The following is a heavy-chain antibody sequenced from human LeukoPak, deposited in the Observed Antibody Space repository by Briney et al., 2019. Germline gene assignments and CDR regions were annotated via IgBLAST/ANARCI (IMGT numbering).Heavy chain of an antibody. V-gene: IGHV2-5*02. D-gene: IGHD5-24*01. CDR3: AHGTGEALTLRDDYNDGGFDI. Sequence: SGPTLVTPTQTLAPTFTLSGSACSTRGAGVGWIRQAPRKALDRLASNYCAADKRDNPSLKNRHTIAKGTCENQVVLTMTKMDPVDTGTYFCAHGTGEALTLRDDYNDGGFDIWGQGTLVTVSS. CDR1: GSACSTRGAG. CDR2: NYCAADK. J-gene: IGHJ4*02.